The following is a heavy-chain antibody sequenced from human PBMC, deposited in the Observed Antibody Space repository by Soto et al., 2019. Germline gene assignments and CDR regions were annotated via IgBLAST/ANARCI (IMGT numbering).Heavy chain of an antibody. J-gene: IGHJ3*02. D-gene: IGHD3-9*01. Sequence: EVQLVESGGGLVKPGGSLRLSCAASGFTFSSYSMNWVRQAPGKGLEWVSSISSSSSYIYYADSVKGRFTISRDNAKNSLYLQMNSLRAEDTAVYYCARVAYYDILTGSIRGAFDIWGQGTMVTVSS. CDR3: ARVAYYDILTGSIRGAFDI. V-gene: IGHV3-21*01. CDR1: GFTFSSYS. CDR2: ISSSSSYI.